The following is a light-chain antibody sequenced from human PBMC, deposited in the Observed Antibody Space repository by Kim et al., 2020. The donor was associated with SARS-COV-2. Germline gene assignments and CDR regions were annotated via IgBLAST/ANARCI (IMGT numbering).Light chain of an antibody. CDR2: AAS. J-gene: IGKJ4*01. CDR3: QQYVEWPLT. CDR1: QSISTK. Sequence: EIVMTQSPGTLSVSPGERATLSCSASQSISTKLAWYQQKPGQAPRLIIYAASTRATGIPARVSGSGSGTEFTLSISSLQSEDFALYYCQQYVEWPLTFGGGTKVDIK. V-gene: IGKV3-15*01.